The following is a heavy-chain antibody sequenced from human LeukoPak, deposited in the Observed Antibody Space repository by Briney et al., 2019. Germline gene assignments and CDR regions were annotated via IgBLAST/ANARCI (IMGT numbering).Heavy chain of an antibody. D-gene: IGHD6-6*01. J-gene: IGHJ4*02. V-gene: IGHV3-30-3*01. Sequence: GGSLRLSCAASGFTFSSYAMHWVRQAPGKGLEWVAVISYDGSNKYYADSVKGRFTISRDNSKNTLYLQMNSLRAEDTAVYYCARDSKYSSSSTHGGIDYWGQGTLVTVSS. CDR1: GFTFSSYA. CDR2: ISYDGSNK. CDR3: ARDSKYSSSSTHGGIDY.